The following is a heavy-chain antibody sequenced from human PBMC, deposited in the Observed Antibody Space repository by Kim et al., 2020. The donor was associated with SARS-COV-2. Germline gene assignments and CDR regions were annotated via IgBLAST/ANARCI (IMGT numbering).Heavy chain of an antibody. V-gene: IGHV1-69*13. CDR2: IITIFGTA. Sequence: SVKVSCKASGGTFSSYAISWVRQAPGQGLEWMGGIITIFGTANNAQKFQGRVTITADESTSTAYMELSSMRSEDTAVYYCARVQWCSGGSCYSPSMQFGPHAWHYTSMDVWGLGTTVTVSS. D-gene: IGHD2-15*01. CDR3: ARVQWCSGGSCYSPSMQFGPHAWHYTSMDV. CDR1: GGTFSSYA. J-gene: IGHJ6*02.